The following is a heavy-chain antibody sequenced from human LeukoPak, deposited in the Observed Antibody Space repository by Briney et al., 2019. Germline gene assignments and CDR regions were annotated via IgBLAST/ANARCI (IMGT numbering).Heavy chain of an antibody. J-gene: IGHJ3*01. Sequence: SETLSLTCSVSGASINGYFWNWVRQTPERGLEWIGYVSHTGATTSNPTLKSRVSITIDTSKRQISLSMTSVTAADSALYYCARDRRGSYYTFDVWAPETIVSVS. D-gene: IGHD1-26*01. CDR2: VSHTGAT. CDR1: GASINGYF. CDR3: ARDRRGSYYTFDV. V-gene: IGHV4-59*01.